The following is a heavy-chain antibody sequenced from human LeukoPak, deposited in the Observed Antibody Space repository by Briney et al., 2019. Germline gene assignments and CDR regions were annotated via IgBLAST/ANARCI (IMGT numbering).Heavy chain of an antibody. V-gene: IGHV3-9*01. CDR3: AREPTGYSSSWAMDV. CDR2: ISWNGGSV. J-gene: IGHJ6*03. D-gene: IGHD6-6*01. Sequence: PGGSLRLSCAASGFTFDDYAMHWVRQAPGKGLEWVSGISWNGGSVDYADSVKGRFTISRDNARTSLYLQMNSLRAEDTAVYYCAREPTGYSSSWAMDVWGRGTTVTVSS. CDR1: GFTFDDYA.